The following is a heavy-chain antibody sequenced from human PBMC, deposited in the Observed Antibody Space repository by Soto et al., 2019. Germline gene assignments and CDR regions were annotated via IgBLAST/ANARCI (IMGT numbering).Heavy chain of an antibody. J-gene: IGHJ4*02. V-gene: IGHV1-18*01. D-gene: IGHD2-2*01. CDR3: ARDTSHYFDH. CDR2: ITPYNGKT. Sequence: GASVKVSCKASGYTFITFGISWVRQAPGQGLEWMGWITPYNGKTNYAQKVQDRVTMTADTSTGTAYMELRSLRSDDSAVYYCARDTSHYFDHWGQGTLVTVSS. CDR1: GYTFITFG.